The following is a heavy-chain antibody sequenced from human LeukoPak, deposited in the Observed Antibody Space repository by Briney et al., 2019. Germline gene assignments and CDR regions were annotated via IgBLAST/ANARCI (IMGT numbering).Heavy chain of an antibody. D-gene: IGHD1-26*01. CDR3: ATEGGSGNNGFDY. V-gene: IGHV3-53*01. CDR1: GFAVSRKY. CDR2: IYSGGNT. J-gene: IGHJ4*02. Sequence: GGSLRLSCAASGFAVSRKYMSWVRQAPGKGLEWVSIIYSGGNTNYADSVKGRFTISRDNSKNTLYLQMNSLRAEDTALYYCATEGGSGNNGFDYWGQGTPVTVSS.